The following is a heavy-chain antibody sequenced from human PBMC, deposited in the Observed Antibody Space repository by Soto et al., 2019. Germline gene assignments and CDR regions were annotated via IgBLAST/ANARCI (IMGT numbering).Heavy chain of an antibody. Sequence: QLQLRESGPGLVQPSETLSLTCLVSGGSISSSTYYWGWIRQPPGKGLEWIGSIYYSGATYYNPSLRSRITISMDRFKNHFSLMLTSVTAADTAIYYCAPVGIGTTTVDYWGQGTLVTVSS. D-gene: IGHD5-12*01. CDR2: IYYSGAT. CDR1: GGSISSSTYY. V-gene: IGHV4-39*02. J-gene: IGHJ4*02. CDR3: APVGIGTTTVDY.